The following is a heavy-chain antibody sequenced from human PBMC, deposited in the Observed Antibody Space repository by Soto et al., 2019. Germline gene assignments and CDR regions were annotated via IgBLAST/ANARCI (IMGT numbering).Heavy chain of an antibody. V-gene: IGHV3-23*01. J-gene: IGHJ6*02. CDR2: ISGSGGST. Sequence: GGSLRLSCGASGFTFSSYAMSWVRQAPGKGLEWVSAISGSGGSTYYADSVKGRLTISRDNSKNTLYLQMNSLRAEDTAVYYCAKGPGYSSSWYNYYYYGMDVWGQGTTVTVSS. CDR1: GFTFSSYA. CDR3: AKGPGYSSSWYNYYYYGMDV. D-gene: IGHD6-13*01.